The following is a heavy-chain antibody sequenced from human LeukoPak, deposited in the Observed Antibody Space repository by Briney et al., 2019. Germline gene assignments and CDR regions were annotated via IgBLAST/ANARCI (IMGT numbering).Heavy chain of an antibody. Sequence: GGSLRLSCAASGFTFSNYGMHWVRQAPGKGLEWVAFIWYGGSNKYYADSVKGRFTISRDNSKNTLFLQMNSLRAEDTAVYYCSRDGYNSIDYWGQGTLVTVSS. D-gene: IGHD1-1*01. CDR2: IWYGGSNK. CDR1: GFTFSNYG. V-gene: IGHV3-30*02. CDR3: SRDGYNSIDY. J-gene: IGHJ4*02.